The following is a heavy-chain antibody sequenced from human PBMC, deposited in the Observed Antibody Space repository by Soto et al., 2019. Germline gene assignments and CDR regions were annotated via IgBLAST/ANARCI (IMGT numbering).Heavy chain of an antibody. D-gene: IGHD1-1*01. J-gene: IGHJ5*02. CDR2: ISTDNGNT. CDR1: GYTFTNSG. CDR3: ARDQSWHDLVWWFDP. Sequence: ASVKVSCKASGYTFTNSGISWVRQAPGQGLEWMGWISTDNGNTNYAQHLQGRVSMTTDTSTSTAYMELNSLTSEDTAVYYCARDQSWHDLVWWFDPWGQGTLVTVSS. V-gene: IGHV1-18*01.